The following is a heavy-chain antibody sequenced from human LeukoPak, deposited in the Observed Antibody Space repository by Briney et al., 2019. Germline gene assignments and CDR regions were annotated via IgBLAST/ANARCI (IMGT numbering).Heavy chain of an antibody. Sequence: SETLSLTCTVSGGSISSYYWSWIRQPPGKGLERIGYIYYSGSTNYNPSLKSRVTISVDTSKNQFSLKLSSVTAADTAVYYCARQLSYYYDSSGYYGYYFDYWGQGTLVTVSS. CDR2: IYYSGST. D-gene: IGHD3-22*01. J-gene: IGHJ4*02. V-gene: IGHV4-59*08. CDR1: GGSISSYY. CDR3: ARQLSYYYDSSGYYGYYFDY.